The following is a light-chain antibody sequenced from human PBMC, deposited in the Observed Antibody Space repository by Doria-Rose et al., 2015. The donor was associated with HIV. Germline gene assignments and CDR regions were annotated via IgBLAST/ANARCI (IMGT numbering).Light chain of an antibody. CDR2: RAS. J-gene: IGKJ3*01. CDR3: QQYYDTPS. Sequence: DIRVTQSPESLGMSLGERATLNCKSNQSLLYTSKNYLAWYQQKPGQPPKLLIYRASTRQSGVPARFSGSGSGTDFTLTISSLEAEDVAVYYCQQYYDTPSFGPGTTVDTK. CDR1: QSLLYTSKNY. V-gene: IGKV4-1*01.